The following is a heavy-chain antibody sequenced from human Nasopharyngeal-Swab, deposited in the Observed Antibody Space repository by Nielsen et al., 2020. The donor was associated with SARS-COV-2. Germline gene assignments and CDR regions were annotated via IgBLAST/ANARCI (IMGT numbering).Heavy chain of an antibody. CDR3: ARDTPAMFAY. Sequence: GGSLRLSCAASGFPFDDYAMHWVRQAPGKGLEWVSGISWNSGNMGFADSVKGRFTISRDNAKNSLYLQMNSLRADDTAVYYCARDTPAMFAYWGQGTLVTVSS. CDR1: GFPFDDYA. CDR2: ISWNSGNM. J-gene: IGHJ4*02. V-gene: IGHV3-9*01.